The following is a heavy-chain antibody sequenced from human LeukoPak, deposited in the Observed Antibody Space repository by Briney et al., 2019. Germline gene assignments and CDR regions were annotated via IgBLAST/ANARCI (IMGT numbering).Heavy chain of an antibody. J-gene: IGHJ4*02. CDR1: GYTFTGYY. CDR3: ARGKYPGYY. Sequence: ASVKVSFKASGYTFTGYYMHWVRPAPGQGLEWMGWISAYNGNTNYAQKLQGRVTMTTDTSTSTAYMELRSLRSDDTAVYYCARGKYPGYYWGQGTLVTVSS. V-gene: IGHV1-18*04. D-gene: IGHD2-15*01. CDR2: ISAYNGNT.